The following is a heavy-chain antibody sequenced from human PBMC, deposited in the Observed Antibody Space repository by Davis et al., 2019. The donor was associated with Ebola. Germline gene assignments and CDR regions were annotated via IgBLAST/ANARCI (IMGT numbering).Heavy chain of an antibody. CDR1: GYTFTSYY. Sequence: AASVKVSCKASGYTFTSYYMHWVRQAPGQGLEWMGIINPSGGSTSYAQKFQGRVSMTRDKSTSTVYMELSSLRSEDTAVYYCARGYCSGGSCYSGDYWGQGTLVTVSS. D-gene: IGHD2-15*01. CDR3: ARGYCSGGSCYSGDY. J-gene: IGHJ4*02. CDR2: INPSGGST. V-gene: IGHV1-46*01.